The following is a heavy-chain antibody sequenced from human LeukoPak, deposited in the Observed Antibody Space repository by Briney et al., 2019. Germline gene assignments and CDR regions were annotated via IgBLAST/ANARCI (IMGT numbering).Heavy chain of an antibody. CDR2: IYHSGST. D-gene: IGHD6-13*01. J-gene: IGHJ5*02. CDR1: GGSISSSNC. Sequence: PSETLSLTCAVSGGSISSSNCWSWVRQPPGKGLEGIGEIYHSGSTNYHPSLKSRVIISVDKSKNQFSLKLTSVTAADTAVYYCARDKAAAGTSCFDPWGQGTLVTVSS. CDR3: ARDKAAAGTSCFDP. V-gene: IGHV4-4*02.